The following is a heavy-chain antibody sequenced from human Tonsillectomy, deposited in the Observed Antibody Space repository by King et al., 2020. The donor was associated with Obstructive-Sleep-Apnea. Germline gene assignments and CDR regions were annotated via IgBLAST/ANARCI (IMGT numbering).Heavy chain of an antibody. Sequence: VQLQESGPGLVKPSETLSLTCTVSGGSISTDYWSWFRQPPGRGLEWIGYIYYSGNTNYNPSLRSRATLSVDTSKNQFSLRRSSVTAADPAVYYCASETRVETSWYFDYWGQGTLVTVSS. V-gene: IGHV4-59*08. J-gene: IGHJ4*02. CDR1: GGSISTDY. CDR2: IYYSGNT. CDR3: ASETRVETSWYFDY. D-gene: IGHD5-24*01.